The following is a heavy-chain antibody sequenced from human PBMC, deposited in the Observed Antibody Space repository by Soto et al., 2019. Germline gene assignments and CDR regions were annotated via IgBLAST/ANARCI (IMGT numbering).Heavy chain of an antibody. J-gene: IGHJ4*02. CDR2: IYWNDDK. V-gene: IGHV2-5*01. CDR3: AHRRSTSHGSESFQHPFDY. Sequence: QITLKESGPTLVKSTQTLTLTCAFSGFSLSTSGVGVGWIRQPPGKALEWLAVIYWNDDKRYSPSLKSRLTITKDTSKNHVVLTMTNMDFVDTATYYCAHRRSTSHGSESFQHPFDYWGQGTLVTVSS. CDR1: GFSLSTSGVG. D-gene: IGHD3-10*01.